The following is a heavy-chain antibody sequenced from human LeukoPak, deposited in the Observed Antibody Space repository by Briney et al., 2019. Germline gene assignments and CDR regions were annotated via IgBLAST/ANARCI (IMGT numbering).Heavy chain of an antibody. CDR2: ISGSGGST. J-gene: IGHJ4*02. CDR3: AKDRIAVAGLIIFDY. V-gene: IGHV3-23*01. CDR1: GFTFSSYS. D-gene: IGHD6-19*01. Sequence: PGGSLRLSCAASGFTFSSYSMNWVRQAPGKGLEWVSAISGSGGSTYYADSVKGRFTISRDNSKNTLYLQMNSLRAEDTAVYYCAKDRIAVAGLIIFDYWGQGTLVTVSS.